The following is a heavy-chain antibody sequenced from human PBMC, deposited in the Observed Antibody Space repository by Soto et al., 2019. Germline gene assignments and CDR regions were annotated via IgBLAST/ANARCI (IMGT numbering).Heavy chain of an antibody. V-gene: IGHV4-59*01. D-gene: IGHD3-10*01. CDR2: IYYSGST. CDR1: VGSISSYY. Sequence: SETLSLTCTFSVGSISSYYWSCIRHPPGKGLEWIGYIYYSGSTNYNPSLKSRVTISVDTSKNQFSLKLSSVTAADTAVYYCARVRGTMDYYYYYGMEVWGPGTTVSVSS. J-gene: IGHJ6*01. CDR3: ARVRGTMDYYYYYGMEV.